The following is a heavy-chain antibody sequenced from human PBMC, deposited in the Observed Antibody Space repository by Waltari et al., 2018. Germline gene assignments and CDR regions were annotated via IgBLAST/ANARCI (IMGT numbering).Heavy chain of an antibody. V-gene: IGHV7-4-1*02. D-gene: IGHD2-2*01. CDR1: GYTFTSYA. CDR2: VITRSRNP. Sequence: QVQLVQSGSELKKPGASVKVSCKASGYTFTSYAINWVRQAPGQGLELMGWVITRSRNPTSAQGFTGRFVFSLDTSVSTAYLQINNLQADDTAIYYCTREVVPAATIVVNWFDPWGQGTLVTVSS. J-gene: IGHJ5*02. CDR3: TREVVPAATIVVNWFDP.